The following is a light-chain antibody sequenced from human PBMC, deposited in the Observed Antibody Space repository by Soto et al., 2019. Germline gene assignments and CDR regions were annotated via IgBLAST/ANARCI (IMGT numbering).Light chain of an antibody. V-gene: IGKV3-20*01. J-gene: IGKJ1*01. CDR3: QQYGSSPRT. CDR2: GAS. CDR1: QSVSSSY. Sequence: EIVLTQSPGTLSLSPGERATLSCRASQSVSSSYLAWYQQKPGQAPRLLIYGASSRATGIPDRFSGSGSGTDFTLTISRLDPEDFAVYFCQQYGSSPRTCGQGTKVDIK.